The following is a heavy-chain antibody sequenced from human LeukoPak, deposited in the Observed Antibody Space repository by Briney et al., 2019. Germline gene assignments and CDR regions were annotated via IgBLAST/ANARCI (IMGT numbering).Heavy chain of an antibody. CDR2: IYHSGTT. CDR1: SVSLSDYY. V-gene: IGHV4-59*01. CDR3: GRYYDSSGYSPISY. J-gene: IGHJ4*02. Sequence: SETLSLTCTVSSVSLSDYYWNWIRQPPGKGLEWVGHIYHSGTTNHNPALKRRVTISIDTSKKQFSLKLRSVTTADAAMYFCGRYYDSSGYSPISYWGQGILVTVSS. D-gene: IGHD3-22*01.